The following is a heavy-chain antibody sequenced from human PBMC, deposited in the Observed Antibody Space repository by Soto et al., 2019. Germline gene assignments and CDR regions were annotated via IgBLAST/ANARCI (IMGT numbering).Heavy chain of an antibody. CDR2: IYYSGST. D-gene: IGHD2-2*01. V-gene: IGHV4-31*03. CDR1: GGSISSGGYY. J-gene: IGHJ4*02. CDR3: ARQVASSWVDY. Sequence: SETLSLTCTVSGGSISSGGYYWSWIRQHPGKGLEWIGYIYYSGSTYYNPSLKSRVTISADKSISTAYLQWSSLKASDTAMYYCARQVASSWVDYWGQGTLVTVLL.